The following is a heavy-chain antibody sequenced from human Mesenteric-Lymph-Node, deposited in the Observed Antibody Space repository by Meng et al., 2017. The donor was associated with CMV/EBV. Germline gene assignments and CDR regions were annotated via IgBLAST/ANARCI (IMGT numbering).Heavy chain of an antibody. D-gene: IGHD3-3*01. CDR1: GFSPTTSGVG. V-gene: IGHV2-5*02. CDR3: AHTPNYDFWTMKNFDY. J-gene: IGHJ4*02. Sequence: SGPTLVKPTQTLTLTCTFSGFSPTTSGVGVAWIRQPPGKALEWLALISWADDKPYSPSLKSRLSITKDTSKNQVVLTMTNMDPVDTATYYCAHTPNYDFWTMKNFDYWGQGTLVTVSS. CDR2: ISWADDK.